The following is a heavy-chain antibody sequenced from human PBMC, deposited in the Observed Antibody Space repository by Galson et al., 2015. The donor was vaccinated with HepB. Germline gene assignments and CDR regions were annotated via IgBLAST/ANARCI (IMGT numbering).Heavy chain of an antibody. J-gene: IGHJ4*02. CDR1: GFTFSSYS. V-gene: IGHV3-48*01. CDR2: ISSSSSTI. D-gene: IGHD2-21*02. Sequence: SLRLSCAASGFTFSSYSMNWVRQAPGKGLEWVSYISSSSSTIYYADSVKGRFTISRDNAKNSLYLQMNSLRAEDTAAYYCVGGTVVVTAITATTFDYWGQGTLVTVSS. CDR3: VGGTVVVTAITATTFDY.